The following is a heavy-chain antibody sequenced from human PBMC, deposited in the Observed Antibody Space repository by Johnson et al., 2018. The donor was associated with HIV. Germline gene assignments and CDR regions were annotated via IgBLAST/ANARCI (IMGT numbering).Heavy chain of an antibody. J-gene: IGHJ3*02. CDR3: TTEGDAFDI. CDR1: GFTLSDHY. Sequence: VQLVESGGGLVQPGGSLRLSCAASGFTLSDHYMDWVRQAAGKGLEWVGRTKNKANSYTTEYAASVKGRFTISRDDSKNTLYLQMSSLRTEDAAVYYCTTEGDAFDIWGQGTMVTVSS. V-gene: IGHV3-72*01. CDR2: TKNKANSYTT.